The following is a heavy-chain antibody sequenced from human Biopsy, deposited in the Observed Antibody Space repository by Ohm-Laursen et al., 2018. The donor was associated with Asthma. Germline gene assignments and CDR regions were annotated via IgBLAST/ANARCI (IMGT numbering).Heavy chain of an antibody. J-gene: IGHJ4*02. CDR3: VKGEWELLEANFDY. V-gene: IGHV3-9*01. D-gene: IGHD1-26*01. CDR2: SSWSSGSI. Sequence: SLTLSFTASGFTFADYAKHWVWHAPGQGLERVSGSSWSSGSIGYADSVKGRFTISRDNAKNSLYLQMNSLRAEDTALYYCVKGEWELLEANFDYWGQGTLVTVSS. CDR1: GFTFADYA.